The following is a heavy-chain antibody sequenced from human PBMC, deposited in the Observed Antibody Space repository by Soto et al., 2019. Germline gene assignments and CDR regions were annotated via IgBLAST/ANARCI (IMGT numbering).Heavy chain of an antibody. V-gene: IGHV4-30-4*08. J-gene: IGHJ4*02. CDR3: ARGPAGDKVDD. D-gene: IGHD7-27*01. CDR2: IYNSGST. Sequence: QVQLQESGPGLVEPSQTLSLTCSVSGDSVNNGRYYWSWIRQTPGKGLEWIGHIYNSGSTYSNPSLRSRITISVDTSKNQFSLKLSSVTAADTAVYYCARGPAGDKVDDWGQGTLVTVSS. CDR1: GDSVNNGRYY.